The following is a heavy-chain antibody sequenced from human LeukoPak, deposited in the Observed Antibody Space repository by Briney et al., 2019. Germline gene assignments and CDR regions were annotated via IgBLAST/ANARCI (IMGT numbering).Heavy chain of an antibody. CDR1: GGSISSGSYY. CDR2: IYTSGST. CDR3: AREGCTNGVCFLYYYYMDV. V-gene: IGHV4-61*02. Sequence: PSQTLSLTCTVSGGSISSGSYYWSWIRQPAGKRLEWIGRIYTSGSTNYNPSLKSRVTISVDTSKNQFSLKLSSVTAADTAVYYCAREGCTNGVCFLYYYYMDVWGQGTTVTVSS. D-gene: IGHD2-8*01. J-gene: IGHJ6*03.